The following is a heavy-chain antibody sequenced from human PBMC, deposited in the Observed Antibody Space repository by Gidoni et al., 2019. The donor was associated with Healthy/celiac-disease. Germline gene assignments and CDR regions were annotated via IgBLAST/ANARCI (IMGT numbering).Heavy chain of an antibody. D-gene: IGHD3-10*01. CDR3: ARDTAFTYYYYGMDV. CDR2: IYSGGST. J-gene: IGHJ6*02. Sequence: EVQLVESGGGLVQPGGSLRLSCPASGFTVGSNYMSWVRQAPGKGLEWVSVIYSGGSTYYADSVKGRFTISRDNSKNTLYLQMNSLRAEDTAVYYCARDTAFTYYYYGMDVWGQGTTVTVSS. V-gene: IGHV3-66*01. CDR1: GFTVGSNY.